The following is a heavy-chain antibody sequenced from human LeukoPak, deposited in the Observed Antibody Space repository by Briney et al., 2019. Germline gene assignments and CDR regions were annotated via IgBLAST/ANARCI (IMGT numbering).Heavy chain of an antibody. CDR3: AKEGIGAARRFDY. V-gene: IGHV3-30*02. D-gene: IGHD6-13*01. Sequence: GGSLRLSCAASGFTFSSYGMHWVRQAPGKGLEWVAFIRYDGSNKYYADSVKGRFTISRDNSKNTLYLQMNSLRAEDTAVYYCAKEGIGAARRFDYWGQGTLVTVSS. CDR2: IRYDGSNK. J-gene: IGHJ4*02. CDR1: GFTFSSYG.